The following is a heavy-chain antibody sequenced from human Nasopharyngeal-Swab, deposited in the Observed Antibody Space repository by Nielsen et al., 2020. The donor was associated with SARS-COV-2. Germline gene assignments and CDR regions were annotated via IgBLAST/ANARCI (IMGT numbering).Heavy chain of an antibody. Sequence: ASVKVSCKASGYTFTSYAMNWVRQATGQGLEWMGWMNPNSGNTGYAQKFQGRVTMTRNTSISTAYMELSSLRSEDTAVYYCARAGAAAPGVYYGMDVWGQGTTVTVSS. CDR2: MNPNSGNT. D-gene: IGHD6-13*01. J-gene: IGHJ6*02. CDR1: GYTFTSYA. V-gene: IGHV1-8*02. CDR3: ARAGAAAPGVYYGMDV.